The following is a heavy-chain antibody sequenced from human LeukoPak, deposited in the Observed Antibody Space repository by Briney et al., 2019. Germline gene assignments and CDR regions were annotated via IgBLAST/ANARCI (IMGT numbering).Heavy chain of an antibody. Sequence: GGSLRLSCAPSGFTFSDYYMSSIRQAPGKGLEWVAIMKQDGSEKYYVDSVKGRFTISRDNAKNSLYLQMNSLRAEDTAVYYCARVLCSSTSCPSYYYYMDVWGKGTTVTVSS. D-gene: IGHD2-2*01. J-gene: IGHJ6*03. V-gene: IGHV3-7*01. CDR1: GFTFSDYY. CDR3: ARVLCSSTSCPSYYYYMDV. CDR2: MKQDGSEK.